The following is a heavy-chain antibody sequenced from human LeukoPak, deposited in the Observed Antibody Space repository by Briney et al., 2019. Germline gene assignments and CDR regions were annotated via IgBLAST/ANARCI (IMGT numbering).Heavy chain of an antibody. CDR2: ISTYNGYT. CDR1: GYTFTSYG. V-gene: IGHV1-18*01. Sequence: ASVKVSCKASGYTFTSYGISWVRQAPGQGLEWMGWISTYNGYTNYAQKLQGRVTMTTETSTSTAYMELRSLRSDDTAVYYCARDSVGDTSSGYWGQGTLVTVSS. D-gene: IGHD1-26*01. CDR3: ARDSVGDTSSGY. J-gene: IGHJ4*02.